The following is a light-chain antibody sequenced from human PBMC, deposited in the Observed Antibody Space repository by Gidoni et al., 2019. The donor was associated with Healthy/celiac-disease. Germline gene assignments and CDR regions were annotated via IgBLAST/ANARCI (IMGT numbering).Light chain of an antibody. Sequence: AIRITQSPSSLSASTGDRVTITCRASQGISSYLAWYQQKPGKAPKLLTYAASTLQSGVPSRFSGSGSGTDFTLTISCLQSEDFATYYCQQYYSYPGTFGGGTKVEIK. V-gene: IGKV1-8*01. J-gene: IGKJ4*01. CDR3: QQYYSYPGT. CDR2: AAS. CDR1: QGISSY.